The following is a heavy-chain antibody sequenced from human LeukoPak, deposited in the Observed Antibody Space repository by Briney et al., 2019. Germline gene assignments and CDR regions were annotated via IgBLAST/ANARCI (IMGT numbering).Heavy chain of an antibody. Sequence: SQTLSLTCTVSGGSISSGGYYWSWIRQPPGKGLEWIGYIYHSGSTYYNPSLKSRVTISVDRSKNQFSLKLSSVTAADTAVYYCARVTYYYGVSEAFDIWGQGTMVTVSS. CDR3: ARVTYYYGVSEAFDI. D-gene: IGHD3-10*01. CDR2: IYHSGST. J-gene: IGHJ3*02. V-gene: IGHV4-30-2*01. CDR1: GGSISSGGYY.